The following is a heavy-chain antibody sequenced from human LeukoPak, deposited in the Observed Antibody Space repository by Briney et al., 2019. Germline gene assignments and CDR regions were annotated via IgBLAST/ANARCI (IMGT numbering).Heavy chain of an antibody. D-gene: IGHD6-13*01. V-gene: IGHV4-61*02. Sequence: PSQTLSLTCTASGGSISSGSYYWSWIRQPAGKGLEWIGRIYTSGSTNYNPSLKSRVTISVDTSKNQFSLKLSSVTAADTAVYYCARGRRGSSWAYYFDYWGQGTLVTVSS. CDR1: GGSISSGSYY. CDR3: ARGRRGSSWAYYFDY. CDR2: IYTSGST. J-gene: IGHJ4*02.